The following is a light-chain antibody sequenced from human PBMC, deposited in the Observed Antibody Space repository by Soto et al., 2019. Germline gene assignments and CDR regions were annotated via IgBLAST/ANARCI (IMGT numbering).Light chain of an antibody. Sequence: DIQMTQSPSSVSASVGDRVTSTCRASQGVSTWLAWYQQKPGKAPNLLIYTATSLQSGVPSRFSGSGSGTDFTLTINGLQSEDFATYYCQQAASFPITFGQGTRLEIK. V-gene: IGKV1-12*01. CDR3: QQAASFPIT. J-gene: IGKJ5*01. CDR2: TAT. CDR1: QGVSTW.